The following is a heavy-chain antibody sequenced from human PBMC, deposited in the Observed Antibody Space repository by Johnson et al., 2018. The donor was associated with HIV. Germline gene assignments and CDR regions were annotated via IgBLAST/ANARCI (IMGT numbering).Heavy chain of an antibody. D-gene: IGHD1-26*01. CDR1: GLTSSGYW. J-gene: IGHJ3*02. Sequence: VQLVESGGGLVQPGGSLRLSCAASGLTSSGYWMSWVRQAPGKGLEWVANIKQDGSQKYYVDSVKGRFTISRDNAKNSLYLQMSSLRAGDTAVYYCARGRASWELYDAFEIWGQGTMVTFSS. CDR2: IKQDGSQK. V-gene: IGHV3-7*02. CDR3: ARGRASWELYDAFEI.